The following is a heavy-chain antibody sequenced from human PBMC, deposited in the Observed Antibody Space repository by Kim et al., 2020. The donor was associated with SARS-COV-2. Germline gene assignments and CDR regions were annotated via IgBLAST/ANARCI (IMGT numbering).Heavy chain of an antibody. Sequence: GGSLRLSCAASGFTFSSYAMSWVRQAPGKGLEWVSAISGSGGSTYYADSVKGRFTISRDNSKNTLYLQMNSLRAEDTAVYYCAKHGEMATEKLGTYWYFDLWAVAPWSLSPQ. CDR2: ISGSGGST. CDR3: AKHGEMATEKLGTYWYFDL. V-gene: IGHV3-23*01. D-gene: IGHD7-27*01. CDR1: GFTFSSYA. J-gene: IGHJ2*01.